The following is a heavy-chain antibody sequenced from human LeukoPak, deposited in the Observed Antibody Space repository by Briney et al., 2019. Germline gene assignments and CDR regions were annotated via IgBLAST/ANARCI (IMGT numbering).Heavy chain of an antibody. Sequence: PSGTLSLTCTVSGGSISSSSYYWGWIRQPPGKGLEWIGSIYYSGSTYYNPSLNSRVTISLDTSKSQFSLKLGSVTAADTAVYYCARRIAVAGIFDYWGQGILVTVSS. CDR3: ARRIAVAGIFDY. CDR2: IYYSGST. V-gene: IGHV4-39*07. CDR1: GGSISSSSYY. D-gene: IGHD6-19*01. J-gene: IGHJ4*02.